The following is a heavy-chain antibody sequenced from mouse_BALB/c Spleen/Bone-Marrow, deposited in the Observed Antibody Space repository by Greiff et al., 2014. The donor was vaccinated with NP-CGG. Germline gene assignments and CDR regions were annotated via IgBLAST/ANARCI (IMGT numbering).Heavy chain of an antibody. Sequence: QVQLQQYGAELAKPGASVKMSCKASGYTFTSYWMHWVKQRPGQGLEWIGYINPSTGYTDYNQKFNDKATLTADKSSSTAYVQLSSLTSKDSAVYYCARGNPLYAMDYWGQGTSVTVSS. J-gene: IGHJ4*01. CDR2: INPSTGYT. CDR1: GYTFTSYW. V-gene: IGHV1-7*01. D-gene: IGHD2-1*01. CDR3: ARGNPLYAMDY.